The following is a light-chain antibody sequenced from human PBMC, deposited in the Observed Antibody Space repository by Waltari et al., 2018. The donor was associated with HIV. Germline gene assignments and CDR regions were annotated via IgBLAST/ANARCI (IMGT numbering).Light chain of an antibody. Sequence: QSGLRQPPSTSRPPGQRVVISCSGSNSNVGKNYVSWFQQLPGAAPRLLIYRNDRRPSGVPDRFTAAKAGSSASLVISGLRSDDESEYFCASWDDALSSWLVGGGTKLTVL. V-gene: IGLV1-47*01. J-gene: IGLJ6*01. CDR2: RND. CDR1: NSNVGKNY. CDR3: ASWDDALSSWL.